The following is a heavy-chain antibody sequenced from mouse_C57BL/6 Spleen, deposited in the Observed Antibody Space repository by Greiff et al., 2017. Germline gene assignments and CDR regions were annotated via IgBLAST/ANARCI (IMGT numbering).Heavy chain of an antibody. V-gene: IGHV1-26*01. CDR1: GYTFTDYY. CDR3: ARGGYYGNLFAY. Sequence: LVEPGASVKISCKASGYTFTDYYMNWVKQSHGKSLEWIGDINPNNGGTSYNQKFKGKATLTVDKSSSTAYMELRSLTSEDSAVYYCARGGYYGNLFAYWGQGTLVTVSA. D-gene: IGHD2-1*01. J-gene: IGHJ3*01. CDR2: INPNNGGT.